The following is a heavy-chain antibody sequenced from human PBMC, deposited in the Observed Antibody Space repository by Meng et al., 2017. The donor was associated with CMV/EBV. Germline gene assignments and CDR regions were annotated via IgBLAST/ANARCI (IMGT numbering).Heavy chain of an antibody. Sequence: LSLTCAASGFTFSSYEMNWVRQAPGKGLEWVSYISSSGSTIYYADSVKGRFTISRDNAKNSLYLQMNSLRAEDTAVYYCARGPLRPYSSSSGSGYFDYWGQGTLVTVSS. J-gene: IGHJ4*02. D-gene: IGHD6-6*01. V-gene: IGHV3-48*03. CDR2: ISSSGSTI. CDR3: ARGPLRPYSSSSGSGYFDY. CDR1: GFTFSSYE.